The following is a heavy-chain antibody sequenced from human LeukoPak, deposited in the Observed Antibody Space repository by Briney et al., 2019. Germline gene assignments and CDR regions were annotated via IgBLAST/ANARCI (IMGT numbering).Heavy chain of an antibody. V-gene: IGHV3-23*01. CDR3: AKGTYSGYGGATRFDY. J-gene: IGHJ4*02. CDR2: ISGGGGST. CDR1: AFTFSNYA. Sequence: PGGSLRLSCAASAFTFSNYAMSWVRQAPGKGLEWVSAISGGGGSTYYADSVKGRFTISRDNSKNTLYLQMNSLRAEDTAIYYCAKGTYSGYGGATRFDYWGQGILVTVSS. D-gene: IGHD1-26*01.